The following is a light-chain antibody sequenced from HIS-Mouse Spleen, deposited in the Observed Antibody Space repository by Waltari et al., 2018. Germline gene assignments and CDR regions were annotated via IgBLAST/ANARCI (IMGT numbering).Light chain of an antibody. V-gene: IGLV2-14*01. CDR1: SRDVGGSHY. J-gene: IGLJ3*02. Sequence: QSALTQPASVSGSPGPSITISCTGTSRDVGGSHYVSWYQHPPGKAPKPMMYEVSNRPSGVSNRFSGSKSGNTASLTISGLQAEDEADYYCSSYTSSSTLVFGGGTKLTVL. CDR3: SSYTSSSTLV. CDR2: EVS.